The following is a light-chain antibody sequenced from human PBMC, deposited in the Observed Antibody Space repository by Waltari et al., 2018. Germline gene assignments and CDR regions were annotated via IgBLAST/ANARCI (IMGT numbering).Light chain of an antibody. Sequence: QSALTQPASVSGSPGQSITISRTGTSSDAGGYDYVSWYQQPPGKAPKLMIFDVTKRPPGVSDRFSGSKSGNTASLTMSGLHTEDEADYYCASYTSSKTWVFGGGTKLTVL. CDR1: SSDAGGYDY. CDR3: ASYTSSKTWV. CDR2: DVT. V-gene: IGLV2-14*01. J-gene: IGLJ3*02.